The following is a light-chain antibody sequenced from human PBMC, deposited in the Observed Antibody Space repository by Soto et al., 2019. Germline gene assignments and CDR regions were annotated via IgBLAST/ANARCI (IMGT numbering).Light chain of an antibody. J-gene: IGKJ5*01. CDR1: QSVDSN. CDR2: GAT. CDR3: QQYSNWPSIT. Sequence: EIVMTQYPGTLSVSPGDGATLSFTASQSVDSNLAWYQQKPGQPPRLLMYGATSRATGVPARFSGSGSGTEFTLTIKSLQSEDFAVYYCQQYSNWPSITFGQGTRLEVK. V-gene: IGKV3-15*01.